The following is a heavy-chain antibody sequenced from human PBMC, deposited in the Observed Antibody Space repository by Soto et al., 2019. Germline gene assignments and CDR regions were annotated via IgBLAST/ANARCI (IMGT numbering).Heavy chain of an antibody. J-gene: IGHJ4*02. V-gene: IGHV1-69*06. D-gene: IGHD1-26*01. Sequence: QVQLVQSGAEVKKPGSSVKVSCKASGGTFSSYAISWVRQAPGQGLEWMGGIIPIFGTANYAQKFQGRVTITADISGSTAYMELSSRRSGDRAVYYCAREGGVGATTGWDWGQGTLVTVSS. CDR1: GGTFSSYA. CDR2: IIPIFGTA. CDR3: AREGGVGATTGWD.